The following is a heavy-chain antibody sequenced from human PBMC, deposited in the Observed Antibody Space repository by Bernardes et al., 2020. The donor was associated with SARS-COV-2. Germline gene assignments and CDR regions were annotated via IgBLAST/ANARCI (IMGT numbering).Heavy chain of an antibody. CDR3: AKGLENVYDYRFDP. V-gene: IGHV4-39*07. J-gene: IGHJ5*02. D-gene: IGHD5-12*01. CDR1: GGSISSSSYY. Sequence: SETLSLTCTVSGGSISSSSYYWGWIRQPPGKGLEWIGSIYYSGSTYYNPSLKSRVTISVDTSKNQFSLKLSSVTAADTAVYYCAKGLENVYDYRFDPWGQGTLVTVSS. CDR2: IYYSGST.